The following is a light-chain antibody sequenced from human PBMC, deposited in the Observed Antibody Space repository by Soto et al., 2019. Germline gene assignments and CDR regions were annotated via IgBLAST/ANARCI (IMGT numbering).Light chain of an antibody. V-gene: IGKV3-20*01. J-gene: IGKJ4*01. CDR1: QTVRNNY. Sequence: EFVLTQSPVTLSFSPCEIATLSCSSSQTVRNNYLAWYQQKPGQAPRLLIYDASSRATGIPDRFSGGGSGTDFTLTISRLEPEDFAVYYCQQFSSYPLTFGGGTKVDIK. CDR3: QQFSSYPLT. CDR2: DAS.